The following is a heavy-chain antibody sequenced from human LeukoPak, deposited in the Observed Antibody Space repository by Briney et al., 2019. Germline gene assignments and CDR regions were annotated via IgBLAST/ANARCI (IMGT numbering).Heavy chain of an antibody. J-gene: IGHJ4*02. V-gene: IGHV3-23*01. CDR3: AKQSYARSLGE. D-gene: IGHD3-10*02. CDR1: GFPFSDFS. Sequence: GGSLRLSCATSGFPFSDFSMTWVRQAPGKGLEWISTTNSGGTTTYYAESVKGRFTISRDNFKNALYLQMSSLRVEDTAIYYCAKQSYARSLGEGGPGTLVTVSS. CDR2: TNSGGTTT.